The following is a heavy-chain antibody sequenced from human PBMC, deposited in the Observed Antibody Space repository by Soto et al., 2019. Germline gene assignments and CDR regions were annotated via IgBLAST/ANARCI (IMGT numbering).Heavy chain of an antibody. V-gene: IGHV4-39*01. D-gene: IGHD6-19*01. CDR1: GGSISSSSYY. CDR2: IYYSGST. CDR3: ARHLSSGWSYYYYYMDV. J-gene: IGHJ6*03. Sequence: PSETLSLTCTVSGGSISSSSYYWGWIRQPPGKGLEWIGSIYYSGSTYYNPSLKSRVTISVDTSKNQFSLKLSSVTAADTAVYYCARHLSSGWSYYYYYMDVWGKGTTVTVSS.